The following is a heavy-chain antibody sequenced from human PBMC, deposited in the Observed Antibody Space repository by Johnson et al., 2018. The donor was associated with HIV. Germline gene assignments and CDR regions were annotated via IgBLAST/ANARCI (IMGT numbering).Heavy chain of an antibody. Sequence: VQLVESGGGLVQPGGSLRLSCAASGFTVSRNYMNWVRQAPGKGLEWVSVIYSGGSTFYTDAVKGRFTISRDNSRNTLYLQMNSLRVDDTAVYYCARDDDYYDSSCPGAFDIWGQGTMVTVSS. J-gene: IGHJ3*02. D-gene: IGHD3-22*01. CDR3: ARDDDYYDSSCPGAFDI. V-gene: IGHV3-66*01. CDR1: GFTVSRNY. CDR2: IYSGGST.